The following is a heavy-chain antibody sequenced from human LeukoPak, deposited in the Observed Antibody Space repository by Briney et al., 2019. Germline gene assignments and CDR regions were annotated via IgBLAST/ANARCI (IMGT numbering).Heavy chain of an antibody. Sequence: GGSLRLSCVASGFSFSTYSMSWVRQTPEKGLEWVSAISGSGGSTYYADSVKGRFTISRDNSKNTLYLQMNSLRAEDTAVYYCAKVLPSVDYYFDYWGQGTLVTVSS. D-gene: IGHD5-24*01. CDR2: ISGSGGST. CDR3: AKVLPSVDYYFDY. J-gene: IGHJ4*02. CDR1: GFSFSTYS. V-gene: IGHV3-23*01.